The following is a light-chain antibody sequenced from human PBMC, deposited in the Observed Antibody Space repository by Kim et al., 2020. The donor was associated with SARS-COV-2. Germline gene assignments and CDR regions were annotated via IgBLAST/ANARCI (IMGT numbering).Light chain of an antibody. V-gene: IGKV3-20*01. Sequence: EIVLTQSPGTLSFSPGERATLSCRASQSVSSNYLAWYQQRPGQAPRLLIYGASSRATGIPDRFSGSGSGTDFTLTISRLEPEDFTVYFWQQYGSSPDTFGQGTKLEI. CDR2: GAS. CDR1: QSVSSNY. J-gene: IGKJ2*01. CDR3: QQYGSSPDT.